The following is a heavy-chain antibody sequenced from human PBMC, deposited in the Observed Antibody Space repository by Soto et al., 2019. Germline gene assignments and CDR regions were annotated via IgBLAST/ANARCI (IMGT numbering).Heavy chain of an antibody. V-gene: IGHV1-24*01. CDR1: GYTLTELS. Sequence: QVQLVQSGAEVKKPGASVKVSCKVSGYTLTELSMHWVRQAPGKGLEWMGGFDPEDGETIYAQKFQGRVTMTEDTSTDTAYMELSSLRSEDTDVYYCATVRHSYGPGDYYYGMDVWGPGTTLTVSS. CDR2: FDPEDGET. J-gene: IGHJ6*02. CDR3: ATVRHSYGPGDYYYGMDV. D-gene: IGHD5-18*01.